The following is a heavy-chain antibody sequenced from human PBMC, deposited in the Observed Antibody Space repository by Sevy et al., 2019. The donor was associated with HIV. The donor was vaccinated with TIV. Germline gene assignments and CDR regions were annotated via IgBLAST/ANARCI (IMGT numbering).Heavy chain of an antibody. CDR3: AKDRFLESLLLTKGDHDAFDL. CDR2: ITGSGFKR. Sequence: GGSLRLSCAASGLTFSTYAMSWVRQAPGKGLEWVSGITGSGFKRHYADSVKGRFTVSRDNSKNTLYLQMDSLRAEDTAVYYCAKDRFLESLLLTKGDHDAFDLWGPGTRVTVSS. J-gene: IGHJ3*01. D-gene: IGHD3-3*01. V-gene: IGHV3-23*01. CDR1: GLTFSTYA.